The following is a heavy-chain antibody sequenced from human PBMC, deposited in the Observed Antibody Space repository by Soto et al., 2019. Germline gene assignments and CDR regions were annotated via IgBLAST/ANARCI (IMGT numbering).Heavy chain of an antibody. CDR1: GYSFTRYG. D-gene: IGHD3-16*01. Sequence: QVQLVQSGNEVKKPGASVNVSCKASGYSFTRYGISWVRQAPGQGLEWMGWISGYNGKTKYAQKLQGRVSMTTDTSTSTAYMELRSLGSDDTAVYYCAREGDRPYYYYGMDVWGQETTVTVSS. CDR2: ISGYNGKT. J-gene: IGHJ6*02. CDR3: AREGDRPYYYYGMDV. V-gene: IGHV1-18*01.